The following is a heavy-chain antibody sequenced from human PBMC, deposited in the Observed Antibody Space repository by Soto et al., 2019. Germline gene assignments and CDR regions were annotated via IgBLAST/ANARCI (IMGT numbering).Heavy chain of an antibody. V-gene: IGHV1-18*01. D-gene: IGHD1-1*01. CDR1: GYTFTSYG. CDR3: ARGQKLFQDGRFDC. CDR2: ISAYNGNT. J-gene: IGHJ4*02. Sequence: GASVKVSCKASGYTFTSYGITWVRQAPGQGLEWMGWISAYNGNTNDAQRLQGRVTMTTDTSTTTAYMELRSLRSDDTAVYYCARGQKLFQDGRFDCWGQGTLVTVSS.